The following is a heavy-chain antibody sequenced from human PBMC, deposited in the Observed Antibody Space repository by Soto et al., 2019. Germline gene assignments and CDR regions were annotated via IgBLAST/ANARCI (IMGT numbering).Heavy chain of an antibody. D-gene: IGHD6-6*01. V-gene: IGHV1-2*02. Sequence: ASVKVSCKASGYTFTGYYMHCVRQAPGQGLEWMEWINPNSGGTNYAQKFQGRVTMTRDTSISTAYMELSRLRSDDTAVYYCAREDHMLLVIDYWGQGTLVTVSS. CDR1: GYTFTGYY. J-gene: IGHJ4*02. CDR2: INPNSGGT. CDR3: AREDHMLLVIDY.